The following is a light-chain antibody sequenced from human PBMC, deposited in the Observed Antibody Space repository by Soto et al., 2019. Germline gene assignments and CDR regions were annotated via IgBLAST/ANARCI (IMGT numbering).Light chain of an antibody. CDR1: HSLSSSY. Sequence: EIVLTQSPGTRSLSLGERATPHCRDTHSLSSSYLAWYQQRAGQAPRLLIYGTSIRATGIPDRFSGSGSGTDFTLTISRLEPQDFAVYYSQQSHSSPPWTFGQGTKVDIK. V-gene: IGKV3-20*01. J-gene: IGKJ1*01. CDR3: QQSHSSPPWT. CDR2: GTS.